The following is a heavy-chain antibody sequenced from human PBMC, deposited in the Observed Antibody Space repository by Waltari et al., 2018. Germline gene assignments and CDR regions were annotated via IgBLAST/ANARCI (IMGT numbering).Heavy chain of an antibody. Sequence: EVQLVESGGDLVKPGGSLRLSCAASGFTFKDYAMIWVRQAPGTGLEWVSSISNLGLYIYYADSVKGRFTIARDNADYSLYLQMDSLRVEDTAVYYCARSHRPQFASPDAFHIGGQGTVVTVSS. V-gene: IGHV3-21*04. J-gene: IGHJ3*02. CDR3: ARSHRPQFASPDAFHI. CDR1: GFTFKDYA. CDR2: ISNLGLYI. D-gene: IGHD3-10*01.